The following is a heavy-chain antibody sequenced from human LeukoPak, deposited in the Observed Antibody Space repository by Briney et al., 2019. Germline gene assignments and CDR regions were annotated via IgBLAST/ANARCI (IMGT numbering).Heavy chain of an antibody. V-gene: IGHV1-46*01. Sequence: ASVKVSCKASGYTFTSYDINWVRQATGQGLEWMGIINPSGGSTSYAQKFQGRVTMTRDMSTSTVYMELSSLRSEDTAVYYCARELASGIYGLDIWGQGTMVTVSS. CDR2: INPSGGST. D-gene: IGHD1-26*01. J-gene: IGHJ3*02. CDR1: GYTFTSYD. CDR3: ARELASGIYGLDI.